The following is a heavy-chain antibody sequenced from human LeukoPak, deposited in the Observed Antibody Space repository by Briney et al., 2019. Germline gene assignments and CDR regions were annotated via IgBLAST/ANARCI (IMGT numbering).Heavy chain of an antibody. J-gene: IGHJ4*02. CDR1: GFTFSSYW. Sequence: GGSLRHSCAASGFTFSSYWMSWVRQAPGKGLEWVANIKQDGNEKYYVDSVKGRFTISRDNAKNSLYLQMNSLRAEDTAVYYCARRRDSGSLQHFDYWGQGTLVTVSS. CDR2: IKQDGNEK. V-gene: IGHV3-7*03. D-gene: IGHD1-26*01. CDR3: ARRRDSGSLQHFDY.